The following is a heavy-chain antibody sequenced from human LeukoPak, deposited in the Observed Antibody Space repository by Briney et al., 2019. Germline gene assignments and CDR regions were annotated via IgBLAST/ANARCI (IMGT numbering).Heavy chain of an antibody. CDR1: GFSFSTYA. Sequence: GGSLRLSCAASGFSFSTYAMSWVRQAPGKGLEWVSGVNGNGGSTSYADSVKGRFTISRDNSKNTLYLQMNSLRAEDTAVYYCAKDGSSSSWDLFDYWGQGTLVTVSS. D-gene: IGHD6-13*01. J-gene: IGHJ4*02. CDR3: AKDGSSSSWDLFDY. V-gene: IGHV3-23*01. CDR2: VNGNGGST.